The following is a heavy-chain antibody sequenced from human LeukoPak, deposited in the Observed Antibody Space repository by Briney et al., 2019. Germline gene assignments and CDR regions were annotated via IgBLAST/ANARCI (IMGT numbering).Heavy chain of an antibody. D-gene: IGHD2-21*02. CDR1: GYTFTSYY. Sequence: GASVKVSCKASGYTFTSYYMHWVRQAPGQGLEWVGWINPNSGGTNYAQKFQGRVTMTRDTSISTAYMELSRLRSDDTAVYYCGYCGGDCYPRTWGQGTLVTVSS. V-gene: IGHV1-2*02. CDR3: GYCGGDCYPRT. J-gene: IGHJ4*02. CDR2: INPNSGGT.